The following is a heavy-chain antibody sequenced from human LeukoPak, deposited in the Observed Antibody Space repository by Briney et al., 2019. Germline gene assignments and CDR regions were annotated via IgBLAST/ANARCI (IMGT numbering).Heavy chain of an antibody. CDR1: GFTFSDY. J-gene: IGHJ6*02. CDR2: ISSSGSTI. CDR3: ARSATKYCSSTSCPYYYYGMDV. Sequence: GGSLRLSCAASGFTFSDYMSWIRQAPGKGLEWVSYISSSGSTIYYADSVKGRFTISRDNAKNSLYLQMNSLRAEDTAVYYCARSATKYCSSTSCPYYYYGMDVWGQGTTVTVFS. D-gene: IGHD2-2*01. V-gene: IGHV3-11*01.